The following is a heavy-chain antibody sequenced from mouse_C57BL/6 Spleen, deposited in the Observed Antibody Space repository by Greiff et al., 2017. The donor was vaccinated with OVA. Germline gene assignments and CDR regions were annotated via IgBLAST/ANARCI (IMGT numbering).Heavy chain of an antibody. Sequence: EVMLVESGGGLVKPGGSLKLSCAASGFTFSDYGMHWVRQAPEKGLEWVAYISSGSSTIYYADTVKGRFTITRDNAKNTLFLQMTSLRSEDTAMYYCANYGSSSVAWFAYWGQGTLVTVSA. CDR2: ISSGSSTI. D-gene: IGHD1-1*01. CDR1: GFTFSDYG. CDR3: ANYGSSSVAWFAY. V-gene: IGHV5-17*01. J-gene: IGHJ3*01.